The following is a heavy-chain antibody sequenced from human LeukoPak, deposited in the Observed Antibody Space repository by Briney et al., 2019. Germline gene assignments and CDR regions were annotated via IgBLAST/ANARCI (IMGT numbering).Heavy chain of an antibody. CDR2: ISTSSTYI. D-gene: IGHD6-19*01. V-gene: IGHV3-21*01. CDR3: ARGASVVAGNDNAFDI. J-gene: IGHJ3*02. CDR1: GFTFSSYS. Sequence: PGGSLRLSCAASGFTFSSYSMNWVRQAPGKGLEWVSSISTSSTYIYYADSVKGRFTIPRDNAKKSLYLQMNSLRAADTAVYYCARGASVVAGNDNAFDIWGQGTMVTVSS.